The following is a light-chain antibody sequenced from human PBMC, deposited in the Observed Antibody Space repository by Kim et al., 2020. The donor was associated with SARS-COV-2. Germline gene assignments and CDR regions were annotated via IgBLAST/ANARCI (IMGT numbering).Light chain of an antibody. CDR1: QSVSSN. CDR2: GAS. CDR3: QQYNNWPLT. Sequence: GSPRERATHSCRASQSVSSNLAWYQQKPGQAPRLLSYGASTRATGIPARFSGSGSGTEFTLTISSLQSEDFAVYYCQQYNNWPLTFGQGTKVEIK. J-gene: IGKJ1*01. V-gene: IGKV3-15*01.